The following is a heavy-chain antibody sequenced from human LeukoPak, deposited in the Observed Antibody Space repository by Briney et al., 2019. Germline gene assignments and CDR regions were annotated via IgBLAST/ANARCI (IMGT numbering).Heavy chain of an antibody. CDR3: ATLGNY. J-gene: IGHJ4*02. V-gene: IGHV3-74*01. CDR2: IKPDGSDT. Sequence: GSLRLSCGASGFTFTTHWIHWVRQAPGKGLVWVSRIKPDGSDTNYADSVKGRFTISRDNSKNTLYLQMNSLRAEDTAVYYCATLGNYWGQGTLVIVSS. CDR1: GFTFTTHW.